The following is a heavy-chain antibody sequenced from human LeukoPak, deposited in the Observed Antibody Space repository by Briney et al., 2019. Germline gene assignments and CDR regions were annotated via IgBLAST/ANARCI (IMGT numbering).Heavy chain of an antibody. J-gene: IGHJ6*03. CDR1: GFDFSDYY. Sequence: GGSLRLSCAASGFDFSDYYMSWIRQAPGKGLEWISNIKTTGLTTYYADSVKGRFTISRDNAKNSLFLQMNSLRADDTAIYYCARAGQLRYMDVWGKGTAVTVSS. CDR2: IKTTGLTT. V-gene: IGHV3-11*04. CDR3: ARAGQLRYMDV.